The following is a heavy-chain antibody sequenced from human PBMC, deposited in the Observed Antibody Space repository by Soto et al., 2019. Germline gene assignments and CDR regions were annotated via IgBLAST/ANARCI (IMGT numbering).Heavy chain of an antibody. CDR2: IYYSGST. CDR1: GGSISSYY. Sequence: SETLSLTCTVSGGSISSYYWSWIRQPPGKGLEWIGYIYYSGSTNYNPSLKSRVTISVDTSKNQFSLKLSSVTAADTAVYYCARSGYCSGGSCYYFDYWGQGTLVTVSS. V-gene: IGHV4-59*08. D-gene: IGHD2-15*01. J-gene: IGHJ4*02. CDR3: ARSGYCSGGSCYYFDY.